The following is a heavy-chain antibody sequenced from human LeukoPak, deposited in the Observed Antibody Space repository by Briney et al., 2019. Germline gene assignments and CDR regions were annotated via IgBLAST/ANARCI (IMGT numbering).Heavy chain of an antibody. Sequence: GGCLRLSCATSGFTFIRHWMSWVRQAPGKGLEWVANINQDGSGKYYVDSVKGRFTISRDNAKNSLYLQMNSLRSEDTAIYYCAEGTTGWGQGTLVTVSS. J-gene: IGHJ1*01. CDR1: GFTFIRHW. CDR2: INQDGSGK. CDR3: AEGTTG. V-gene: IGHV3-7*01. D-gene: IGHD1-1*01.